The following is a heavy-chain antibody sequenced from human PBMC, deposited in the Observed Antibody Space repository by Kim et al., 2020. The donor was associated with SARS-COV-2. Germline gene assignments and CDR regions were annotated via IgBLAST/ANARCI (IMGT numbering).Heavy chain of an antibody. CDR1: GGSFSGYY. CDR2: INHSGST. V-gene: IGHV4-34*01. D-gene: IGHD2-15*01. CDR3: ARGGFVVTPNLYKLNKYYFDY. Sequence: SETLSLTCAVYGGSFSGYYWSWIRQPPGKGLEWIGEINHSGSTNYNPSLKSRVTISVDTSKNQFSLKLSSVTAADTAVYYCARGGFVVTPNLYKLNKYYFDYWGQGTLVTVSS. J-gene: IGHJ4*02.